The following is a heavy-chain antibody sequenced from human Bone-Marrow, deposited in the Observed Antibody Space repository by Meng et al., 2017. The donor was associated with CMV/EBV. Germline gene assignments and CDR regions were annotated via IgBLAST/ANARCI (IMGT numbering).Heavy chain of an antibody. CDR2: INHSGST. J-gene: IGHJ5*02. D-gene: IGHD3-10*01. V-gene: IGHV4-34*01. CDR3: ARGWGIGVNWFDP. Sequence: SEILSLTCAVYGGSFSGYYWSWIRQPPGKGLEWIGEINHSGSTNYNPSLKSRVTISVDTSKNQFSLKLSSVTAADTAVYYCARGWGIGVNWFDPWGQGTLVTFSS. CDR1: GGSFSGYY.